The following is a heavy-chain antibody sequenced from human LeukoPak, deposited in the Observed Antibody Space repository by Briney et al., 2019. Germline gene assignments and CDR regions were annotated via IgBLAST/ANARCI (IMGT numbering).Heavy chain of an antibody. D-gene: IGHD2-15*01. CDR3: ARDESSSGYCSGGSCYSITPGWFDP. CDR1: GFTFSSYW. J-gene: IGHJ5*02. V-gene: IGHV3-7*01. Sequence: GGSLRLSCAASGFTFSSYWMSWVRQAPGKGLEWVANIKQDGSEKYYVDSVKGRFTISRDNAKNSPYLQMNSLRAEDTAVYYCARDESSSGYCSGGSCYSITPGWFDPWGQGTLVTVSS. CDR2: IKQDGSEK.